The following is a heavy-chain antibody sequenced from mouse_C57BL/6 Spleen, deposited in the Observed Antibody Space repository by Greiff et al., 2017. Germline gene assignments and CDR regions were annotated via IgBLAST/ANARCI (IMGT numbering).Heavy chain of an antibody. Sequence: QVQLQQPGAELVKPGASVKMSCKASGYTFTSYWITWVKQRPGQGLEWIGDIYPGSGSTNYNEKFKSKATLTVDTSSSTAYMQLSSLTSEDSAVYYCARGGYYGSSYGYFDVGGTGTTVTVSS. D-gene: IGHD1-1*01. CDR1: GYTFTSYW. J-gene: IGHJ1*03. CDR2: IYPGSGST. CDR3: ARGGYYGSSYGYFDV. V-gene: IGHV1-55*01.